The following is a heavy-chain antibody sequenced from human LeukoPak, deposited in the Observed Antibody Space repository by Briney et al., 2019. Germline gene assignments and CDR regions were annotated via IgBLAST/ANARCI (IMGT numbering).Heavy chain of an antibody. Sequence: GGSLRLSCAASGFTFSSYSMNWVRQAPGKGLEWVSSISSSSSYIYYADSVKGRFTIPRDNAKNSLYLQMNSLRAEDTAVYYCARSYGDYYDSSGYYQQYVDYWGQGTLVTVSS. J-gene: IGHJ4*02. CDR2: ISSSSSYI. D-gene: IGHD3-22*01. V-gene: IGHV3-21*01. CDR1: GFTFSSYS. CDR3: ARSYGDYYDSSGYYQQYVDY.